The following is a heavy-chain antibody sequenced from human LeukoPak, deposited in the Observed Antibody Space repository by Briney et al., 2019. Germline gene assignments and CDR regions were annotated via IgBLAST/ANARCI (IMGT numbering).Heavy chain of an antibody. V-gene: IGHV3-23*01. Sequence: GGSLRLSCAASGFTFSSYAMSWVRQAPGKGLEWVLAISGSGGSTYYADSVKGRFTISRDNSKNTLYLQMNSLRAEDTAVYYCHAGELRLGELSFHDYWGQGTLVTVSS. CDR2: ISGSGGST. CDR3: HAGELRLGELSFHDY. D-gene: IGHD3-16*02. J-gene: IGHJ4*02. CDR1: GFTFSSYA.